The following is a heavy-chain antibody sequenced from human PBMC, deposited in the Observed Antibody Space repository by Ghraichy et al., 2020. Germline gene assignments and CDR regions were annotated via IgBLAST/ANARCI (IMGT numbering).Heavy chain of an antibody. D-gene: IGHD2-15*01. CDR2: IYYSGST. J-gene: IGHJ5*02. CDR1: GGSISSYY. V-gene: IGHV4-59*01. CDR3: ARDKGGGSSNWFDP. Sequence: SETLSLTCTVSGGSISSYYWSWIRQPPGKGLEWIGYIYYSGSTNYNPSLKSRVTISVDTSKNQFSLKLSSVTAADTAVYYCARDKGGGSSNWFDPWGQGTLVTVS.